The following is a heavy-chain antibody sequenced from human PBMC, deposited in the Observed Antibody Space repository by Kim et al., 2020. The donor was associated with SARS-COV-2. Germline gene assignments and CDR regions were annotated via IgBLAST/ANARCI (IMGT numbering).Heavy chain of an antibody. V-gene: IGHV4-39*07. CDR1: GGSIITSAYY. CDR2: IYFSGNT. J-gene: IGHJ5*01. Sequence: SETLSLTCAVSGGSIITSAYYWDWLRQPPGKGLEWIGSIYFSGNTYYNPSLKSRVTISKDTSKNQFSLNLRSVTAADTAVYYCARGARGEKNVEAHNGF. CDR3: ARGARGEKNVEAHNGF. D-gene: IGHD3-10*01.